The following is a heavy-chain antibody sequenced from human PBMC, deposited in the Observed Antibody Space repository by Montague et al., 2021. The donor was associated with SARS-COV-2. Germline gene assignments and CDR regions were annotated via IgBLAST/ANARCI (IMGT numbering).Heavy chain of an antibody. CDR3: ARTPTRPLSLDS. V-gene: IGHV4-4*07. J-gene: IGHJ4*02. CDR1: SGSITGFS. CDR2: VTTSGTT. D-gene: IGHD6-6*01. Sequence: SEILSLTCAVSSGSITGFSWSWVRQPAGKGLEWIGRVTTSGTTNYSPSLRSRVTMSVDTSKNQFSLNLNSVTAADTAIYYCARTPTRPLSLDSWGQGTLVTVSS.